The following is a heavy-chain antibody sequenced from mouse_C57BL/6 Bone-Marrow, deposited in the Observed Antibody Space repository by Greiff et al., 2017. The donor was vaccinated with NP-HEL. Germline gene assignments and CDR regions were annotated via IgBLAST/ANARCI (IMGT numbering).Heavy chain of an antibody. CDR3: AGFTTVVATEYYFDY. CDR2: IYPGSGST. CDR1: GYTFTSYW. J-gene: IGHJ2*01. V-gene: IGHV1-55*01. D-gene: IGHD1-1*01. Sequence: VKLQQPGAELVKPGASVKMSCKASGYTFTSYWITWVKQRPGQGLEWIGDIYPGSGSTNYNEKFKSKATLTVDTSSSTAYMQLSSLTSEDSAVYYCAGFTTVVATEYYFDYWGQGTTLTVSS.